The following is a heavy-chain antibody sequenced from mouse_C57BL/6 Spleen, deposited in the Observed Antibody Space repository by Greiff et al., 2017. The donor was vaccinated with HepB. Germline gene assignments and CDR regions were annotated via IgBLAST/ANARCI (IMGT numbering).Heavy chain of an antibody. CDR1: GFTFNTYA. Sequence: EVQLVESGGGLVQPKGSLKLSCAASGFTFNTYAMHWVRQAPGKGLEWVARIRSKSSNYATYYADSVKDRFTISRDDSQSMLYLQMNNLKTEDTAMYYCVREGGWGYSSYAMDYWGQGTSVTVSS. D-gene: IGHD2-3*01. J-gene: IGHJ4*01. CDR2: IRSKSSNYAT. V-gene: IGHV10-3*01. CDR3: VREGGWGYSSYAMDY.